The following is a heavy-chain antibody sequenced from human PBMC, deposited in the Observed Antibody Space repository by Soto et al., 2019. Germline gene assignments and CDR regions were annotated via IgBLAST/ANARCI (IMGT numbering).Heavy chain of an antibody. CDR3: AVHLGQNYYRLDV. CDR2: ITGSGGSP. D-gene: IGHD3-22*01. J-gene: IGHJ6*02. CDR1: GFTFSDFV. Sequence: EVHLLESGGAWVQPGGSLRLSCAASGFTFSDFVMSWVRQVPGKGLEWVSAITGSGGSPYYADSVKGRFTISRDNSKRTVFLEMSSLGAADTAVYYCAVHLGQNYYRLDVWGQGTTVTVSS. V-gene: IGHV3-23*01.